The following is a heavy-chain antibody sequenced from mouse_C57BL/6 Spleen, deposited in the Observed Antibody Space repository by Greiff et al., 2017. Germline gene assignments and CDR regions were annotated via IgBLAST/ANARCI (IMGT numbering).Heavy chain of an antibody. J-gene: IGHJ2*01. CDR1: GFTFSSYA. CDR3: SRKRGPLPHYFDY. Sequence: EVQGVESGGGLVKPGGSLKLSCAASGFTFSSYAMSWVRQTPEKRLEWVATISDGGSYTYYPYNVKGRFTIAIDKAKNNLYLQMSHLKSEDTSMYYCSRKRGPLPHYFDYWGQGTTLTVSS. V-gene: IGHV5-4*01. CDR2: ISDGGSYT.